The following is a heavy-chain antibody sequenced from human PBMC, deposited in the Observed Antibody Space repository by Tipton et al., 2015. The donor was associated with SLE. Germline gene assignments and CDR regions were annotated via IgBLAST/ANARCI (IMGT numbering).Heavy chain of an antibody. CDR2: IYPGDSDT. J-gene: IGHJ4*02. CDR3: ARDGRSSTSSYYFDY. Sequence: VQLVQSGAEVKKPGESLRISGKGSGYSLTSYWIGWVRQMPGKGLEWMGIIYPGDSDTRYSPSFQGQVTISADKSISTAYLQWSSLKASDTAMYYCARDGRSSTSSYYFDYWGQGTLVTVSS. V-gene: IGHV5-51*03. CDR1: GYSLTSYW. D-gene: IGHD2-2*01.